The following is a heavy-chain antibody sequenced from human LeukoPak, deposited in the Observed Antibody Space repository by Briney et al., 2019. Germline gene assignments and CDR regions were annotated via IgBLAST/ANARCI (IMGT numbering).Heavy chain of an antibody. Sequence: GGSLRLSCAASGFTFSSYSMNWVRQAPGKGLEWVSYISSSSSTIYYADSVKGRFTISRDNAKNSLYLQMNSLRAEDTAVYYCARDTVTTSRINWFDPWGQGTLVTVSS. CDR2: ISSSSSTI. CDR3: ARDTVTTSRINWFDP. D-gene: IGHD4-17*01. J-gene: IGHJ5*02. CDR1: GFTFSSYS. V-gene: IGHV3-48*01.